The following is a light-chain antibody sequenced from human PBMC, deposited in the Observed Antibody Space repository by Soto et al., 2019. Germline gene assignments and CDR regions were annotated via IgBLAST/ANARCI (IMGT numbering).Light chain of an antibody. Sequence: EVVLTQPPGTLSLSPGERATLSCRASQSVSSSYLAWYRQKPGQAPRLLIYGASSRATGIPDRFSGSGSGTDFTLTISRLEPEDFALYYCQQYGSSPLTFGGGTKVEIK. CDR1: QSVSSSY. V-gene: IGKV3-20*01. CDR2: GAS. CDR3: QQYGSSPLT. J-gene: IGKJ4*01.